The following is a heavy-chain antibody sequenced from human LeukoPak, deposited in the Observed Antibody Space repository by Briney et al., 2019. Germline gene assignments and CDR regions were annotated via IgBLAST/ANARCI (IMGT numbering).Heavy chain of an antibody. CDR2: ISAYNGNT. V-gene: IGHV1-18*01. J-gene: IGHJ4*02. CDR3: ARDVGSSSSMGY. CDR1: GYTFTSYG. Sequence: GASVKVSCKASGYTFTSYGISWVRQAPGQGLEWMGWISAYNGNTNYAQKLQGRVTMTTDTSTSTAYVELRSLRSDDTAVYYCARDVGSSSSMGYWGQGTLVTVSS. D-gene: IGHD6-6*01.